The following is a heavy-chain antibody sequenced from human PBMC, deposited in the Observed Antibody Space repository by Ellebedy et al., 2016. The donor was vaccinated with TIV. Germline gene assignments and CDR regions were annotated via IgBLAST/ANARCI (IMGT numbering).Heavy chain of an antibody. CDR1: GYTFTSYG. J-gene: IGHJ6*02. D-gene: IGHD6-19*01. CDR2: ISAYNGNT. CDR3: ARDLQQWLEYYYYYGMDV. Sequence: ASVKVSCKASGYTFTSYGISWVRQAPGQGLEWMGWISAYNGNTNYAQKLQGRVTMTTDTSTSTVYMELRSLRSDDTAVYYCARDLQQWLEYYYYYGMDVWGQGTTVTVSS. V-gene: IGHV1-18*01.